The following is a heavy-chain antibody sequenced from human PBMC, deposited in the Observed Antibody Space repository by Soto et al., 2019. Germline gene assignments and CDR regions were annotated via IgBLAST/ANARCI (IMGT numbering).Heavy chain of an antibody. Sequence: GGSLRLSCAASGFTFNTYSMNWVRQAPGKGLEWISYINSISSIIYYADSVKGRFSISRDNAKNSLYLQMNSLRAEDTAVYYCASLGKASGALSYNWGQGTFVIGSS. D-gene: IGHD1-20*01. J-gene: IGHJ4*02. CDR1: GFTFNTYS. CDR3: ASLGKASGALSYN. V-gene: IGHV3-48*01. CDR2: INSISSII.